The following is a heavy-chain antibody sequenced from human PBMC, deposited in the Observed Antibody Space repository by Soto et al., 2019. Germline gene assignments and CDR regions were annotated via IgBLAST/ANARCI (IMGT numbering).Heavy chain of an antibody. V-gene: IGHV3-15*07. D-gene: IGHD3-3*01. CDR3: TTSCAFWSGPSRAGMYV. CDR2: IKSKTDGGTT. Sequence: EVQLVESGGGLVKPGGSLRLSCAASGFTFSNAWMNWVRQAPGKGLEWVGRIKSKTDGGTTDYAAPVKGRFTISRDDSTNLPYLQMNSLKTQDTAVYYCTTSCAFWSGPSRAGMYVWGQGTTVTVSS. CDR1: GFTFSNAW. J-gene: IGHJ6*02.